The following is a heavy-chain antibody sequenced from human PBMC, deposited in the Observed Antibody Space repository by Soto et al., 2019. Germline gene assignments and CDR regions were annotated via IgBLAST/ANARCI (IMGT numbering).Heavy chain of an antibody. CDR1: GASVIGHY. D-gene: IGHD6-25*01. CDR3: ADDTGYCYLDS. V-gene: IGHV4-59*02. CDR2: VYNYGCT. Sequence: SETLSLTCTVSGASVIGHYWSWISQPPWKGLEWICYVYNYGCTTYSPSLRSRVTISADTSKNHFSLNLTSVTAADTGIYYCADDTGYCYLDSCDQGTRLTVAS. J-gene: IGHJ4*02.